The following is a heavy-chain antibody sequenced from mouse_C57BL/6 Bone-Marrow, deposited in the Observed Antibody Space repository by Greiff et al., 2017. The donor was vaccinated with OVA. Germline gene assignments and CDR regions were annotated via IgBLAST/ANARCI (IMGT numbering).Heavy chain of an antibody. J-gene: IGHJ4*01. CDR2: ISYSGST. CDR1: GYSITSDY. V-gene: IGHV3-8*01. CDR3: ARYIDWDGYAMDY. Sequence: EVKLVESGPGLAKPSQTLSLTCSVTGYSITSDYWNWIRKFPGNKLEYMGYISYSGSTYYNPSLKSRISITRDTSKNQYYLQLNSVTTEDTATYYCARYIDWDGYAMDYWGQGTSVTVSS. D-gene: IGHD4-1*01.